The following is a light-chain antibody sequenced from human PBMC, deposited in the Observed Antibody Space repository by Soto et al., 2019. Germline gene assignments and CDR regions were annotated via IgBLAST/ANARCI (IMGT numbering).Light chain of an antibody. J-gene: IGKJ2*01. V-gene: IGKV3-15*01. CDR1: QHVSSN. CDR2: RAS. CDR3: HQYNNWPYT. Sequence: EIVMTQSPATLSVSPGGSATLSCRASQHVSSNFAWYRQKPGQAPTLVIYRASTRATGIPARFSGSGSGTEFTLTIGSLQSEDFAVYYCHQYNNWPYTFGQGTKLEIK.